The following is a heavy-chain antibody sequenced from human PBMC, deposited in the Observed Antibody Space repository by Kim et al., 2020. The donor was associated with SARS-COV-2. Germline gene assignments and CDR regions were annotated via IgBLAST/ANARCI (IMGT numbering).Heavy chain of an antibody. J-gene: IGHJ4*02. CDR1: GGTYNNYV. Sequence: SVKVSCKASGGTYNNYVIGWVRQAPGQGLEWMGGFIPVHRAANYAEKFRGRVTLTADGSTGTAYMELRSLTSEDTALYYCARYSGHDYDYFDKLGQGTL. V-gene: IGHV1-69*13. CDR3: ARYSGHDYDYFDK. CDR2: FIPVHRAA. D-gene: IGHD5-12*01.